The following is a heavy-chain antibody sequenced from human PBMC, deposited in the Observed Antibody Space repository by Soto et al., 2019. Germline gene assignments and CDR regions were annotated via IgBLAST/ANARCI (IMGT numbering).Heavy chain of an antibody. J-gene: IGHJ5*02. Sequence: SETLSLTCTVSGGSISSVSYFRGWVRQPSGKGLEWVGTISYSGSPFFNPSLKGRATLSVDTSKNQFSLRLSAVTAADSAVYFCAALLGHCSGGTCFFRWFDPWGQGSLVTVSS. CDR2: ISYSGSP. CDR3: AALLGHCSGGTCFFRWFDP. CDR1: GGSISSVSYF. V-gene: IGHV4-39*01. D-gene: IGHD2-15*01.